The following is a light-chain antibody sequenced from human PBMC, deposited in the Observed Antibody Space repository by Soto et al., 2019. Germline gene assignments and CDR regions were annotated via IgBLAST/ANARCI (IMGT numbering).Light chain of an antibody. V-gene: IGLV1-44*01. CDR2: IND. CDR1: SSNIGSNT. CDR3: AAWDDSMNGPV. J-gene: IGLJ2*01. Sequence: QSVLTQPPSASGTPGQRVTISCFGSSSNIGSNTVNWYQQLPGTAPKLLIYINDRRPSGVPDRFSGSKSGTSASLAISGLQSEDVGDYYCAAWDDSMNGPVFGGGTKLTVL.